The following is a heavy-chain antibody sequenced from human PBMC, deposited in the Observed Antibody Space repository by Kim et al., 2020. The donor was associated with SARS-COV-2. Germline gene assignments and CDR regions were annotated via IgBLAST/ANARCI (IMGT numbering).Heavy chain of an antibody. D-gene: IGHD6-19*01. V-gene: IGHV4-38-2*02. CDR1: GYSFSSDDY. CDR2: IYHTGST. Sequence: WETLSLTCTVSGYSFSSDDYWGWIRQPPGKGLEWIGSIYHTGSTYYNPSLKTRVTISVDTSKNQFSLRLTSVSAADTAVYYCATEAGYNSGWYPYYFDYWGQGTLVTVSS. J-gene: IGHJ4*02. CDR3: ATEAGYNSGWYPYYFDY.